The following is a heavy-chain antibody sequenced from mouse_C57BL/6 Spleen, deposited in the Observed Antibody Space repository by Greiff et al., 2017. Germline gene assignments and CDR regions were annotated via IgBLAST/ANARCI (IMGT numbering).Heavy chain of an antibody. CDR3: ARGGTTVRTWFAY. CDR1: GYTFTSYW. J-gene: IGHJ3*01. CDR2: IDPSDSYT. Sequence: QVQLQQPGAELVRPGTSVKLSCKASGYTFTSYWMHWVKQRPGQGLEWIGVIDPSDSYTNYNQKFKGKATLTVDTSSSTAYMQLSSLTSEDSAVYYCARGGTTVRTWFAYWGQGTLVTVSA. V-gene: IGHV1-59*01. D-gene: IGHD1-1*01.